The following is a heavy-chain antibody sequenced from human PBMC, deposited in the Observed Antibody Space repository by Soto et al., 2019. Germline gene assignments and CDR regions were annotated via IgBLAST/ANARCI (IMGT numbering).Heavy chain of an antibody. CDR3: ARGTGDLPFDY. Sequence: QVQLQESGPGLVKPSETLSLTCTVSGGSISSYYWSWIRQPPGKGLEWIGYIYYSGSTNYNPSLKSRVTISVDTSKNQFSLKLSSVTAADTAVYYCARGTGDLPFDYWGQGTLVTVSS. CDR1: GGSISSYY. D-gene: IGHD2-21*02. CDR2: IYYSGST. V-gene: IGHV4-59*01. J-gene: IGHJ4*02.